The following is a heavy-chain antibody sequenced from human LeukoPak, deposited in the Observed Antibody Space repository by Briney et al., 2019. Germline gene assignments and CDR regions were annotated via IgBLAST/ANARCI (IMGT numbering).Heavy chain of an antibody. D-gene: IGHD3-22*01. CDR1: GFTFDDYG. CDR3: ARYYYDSSGYYRYYYYYGMDV. Sequence: GGSLRLSCAASGFTFDDYGMSWVRQAPGKGLEWVSGINWNGGSTGYADSVKGRFTISRDNAKNSLYLQMNSLRAEDTALYYCARYYYDSSGYYRYYYYYGMDVWGQGTTVTVSS. J-gene: IGHJ6*02. CDR2: INWNGGST. V-gene: IGHV3-20*04.